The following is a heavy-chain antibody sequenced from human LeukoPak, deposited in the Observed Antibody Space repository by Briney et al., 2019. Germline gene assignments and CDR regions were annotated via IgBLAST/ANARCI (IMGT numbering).Heavy chain of an antibody. CDR2: INIDGSST. D-gene: IGHD5-12*01. V-gene: IGHV3-74*03. Sequence: TGGSLRLSCAASGFTFSSYWMNWVRQAPGKGLVWVSHINIDGSSTTYADSVEGRFTISRDNAKNTLYLQMNSLRAEDTAVYYCTRDQGYNYYYYYMDVWGKGTTVTVSS. J-gene: IGHJ6*03. CDR3: TRDQGYNYYYYYMDV. CDR1: GFTFSSYW.